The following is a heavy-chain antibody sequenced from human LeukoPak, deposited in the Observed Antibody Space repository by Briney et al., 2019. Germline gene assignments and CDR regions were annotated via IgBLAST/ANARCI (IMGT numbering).Heavy chain of an antibody. J-gene: IGHJ6*02. CDR3: ARVGLFLEWLPSYYYYGMDV. CDR2: INPNSGGT. CDR1: GYTFTGYY. Sequence: GASVTVSCKASGYTFTGYYMHWVRQAPGQGLEWMGRINPNSGGTNYAQKFQGRVTMTRDTSISTAYMELSRLRSDDTAVYYCARVGLFLEWLPSYYYYGMDVWGQGTTVTVSS. V-gene: IGHV1-2*06. D-gene: IGHD3-3*01.